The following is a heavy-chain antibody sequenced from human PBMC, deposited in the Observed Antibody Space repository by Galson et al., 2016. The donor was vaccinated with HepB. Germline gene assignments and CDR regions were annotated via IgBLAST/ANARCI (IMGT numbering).Heavy chain of an antibody. Sequence: SLRLSCAASGFPFSIYAMNWFRQAPGKGLEWVSTIATAINAENTHYADSVNGRFTITRDASNSILYVQMSSLRAEDTAVYYCAKDYDSSGHYEGDWGQGTLVTVSP. D-gene: IGHD3-22*01. V-gene: IGHV3-23*01. CDR1: GFPFSIYA. CDR3: AKDYDSSGHYEGD. J-gene: IGHJ4*02. CDR2: IATAINAENT.